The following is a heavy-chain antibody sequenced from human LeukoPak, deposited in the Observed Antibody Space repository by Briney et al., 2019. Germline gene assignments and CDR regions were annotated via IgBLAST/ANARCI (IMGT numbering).Heavy chain of an antibody. V-gene: IGHV1-69*04. CDR1: GGTFSSYA. D-gene: IGHD5-24*01. J-gene: IGHJ4*02. CDR3: ARDPSRDGYNVDY. CDR2: IIPILGIA. Sequence: SVKVSCKASGGTFSSYAISWVRQAPGQGLEWMGRIIPILGIANYAQKFQGRVTITADKSTSTAYMELSSLRSEDTAVYYCARDPSRDGYNVDYWGQGTLVTVSS.